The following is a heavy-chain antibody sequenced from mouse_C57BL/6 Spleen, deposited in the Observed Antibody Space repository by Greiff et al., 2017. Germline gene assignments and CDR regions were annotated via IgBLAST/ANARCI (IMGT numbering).Heavy chain of an antibody. CDR1: GFTFSDYY. J-gene: IGHJ4*01. CDR2: INYDGSST. D-gene: IGHD2-4*01. V-gene: IGHV5-16*01. Sequence: EVKLVESEGGLVQPGSSMKLSCTASGFTFSDYYMAWVRQVPEKGLEWVANINYDGSSTSYLESLKSSFILSRDNAKNLLYLHMSSLKCENTATYYFAREGGIYDNDDDYAMDYWGQGTSVTVSS. CDR3: AREGGIYDNDDDYAMDY.